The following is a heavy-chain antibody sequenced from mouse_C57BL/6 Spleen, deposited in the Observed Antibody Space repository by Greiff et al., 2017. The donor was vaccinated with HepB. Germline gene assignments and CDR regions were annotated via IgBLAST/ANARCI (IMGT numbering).Heavy chain of an antibody. CDR2: INPNNGGT. CDR1: GYTFTDYN. CDR3: ARWYYDGYPYFDV. Sequence: EVQLQESGPELVKPGASVKIPCKASGYTFTDYNMDWVKQSHGKSLEWIGDINPNNGGTIYNQKFKGKATLTVDKSSSTAYMELRSLTSEDTAVYYCARWYYDGYPYFDVWGTGTTVTVSS. V-gene: IGHV1-18*01. D-gene: IGHD2-3*01. J-gene: IGHJ1*03.